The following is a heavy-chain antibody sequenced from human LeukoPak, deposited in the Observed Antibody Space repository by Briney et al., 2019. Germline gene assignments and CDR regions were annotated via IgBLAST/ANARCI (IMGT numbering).Heavy chain of an antibody. Sequence: GGSLRLSCAASGFTFSSYSMNWVRQAPGKGLEWVSAISGSGGSTYYADSVKGRFTISRDNSKNTLYLQMYSLRAEDTAVYYCAELGITMIGGVWGKGTTVTISS. CDR3: AELGITMIGGV. CDR1: GFTFSSYS. CDR2: ISGSGGST. D-gene: IGHD3-10*02. V-gene: IGHV3-23*01. J-gene: IGHJ6*04.